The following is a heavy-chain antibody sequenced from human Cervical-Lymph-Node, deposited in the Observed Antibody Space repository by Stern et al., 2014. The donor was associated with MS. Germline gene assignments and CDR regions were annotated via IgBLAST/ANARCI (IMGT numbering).Heavy chain of an antibody. V-gene: IGHV5-51*01. D-gene: IGHD2-15*01. CDR1: GYSFVSYW. Sequence: EVQLLESGAEVKKPGESLKISCKGSGYSFVSYWIGWVRQMPGKGLEWMGIIYPGDSDTRYSPSFQGQVTIPADKSISTPYLQWSSLKASDTAIYYCVRQPKMVVAANIPRSDWFDPWGQGTLVTVSS. CDR2: IYPGDSDT. J-gene: IGHJ5*02. CDR3: VRQPKMVVAANIPRSDWFDP.